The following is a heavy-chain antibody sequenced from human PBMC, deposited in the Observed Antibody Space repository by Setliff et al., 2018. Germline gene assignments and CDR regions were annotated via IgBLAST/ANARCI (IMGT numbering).Heavy chain of an antibody. Sequence: GGSLRLSCAASGFSFTTYTMNWIRQAPGQGLEWVSSIDTSSTWIYYADSVKGRFTISRDNTENSLYLQMNSLRAEDTAVYYCARSETCHSTHCSPYDYWGQGTPVTVSS. CDR3: ARSETCHSTHCSPYDY. CDR1: GFSFTTYT. D-gene: IGHD2-2*01. V-gene: IGHV3-21*01. CDR2: IDTSSTWI. J-gene: IGHJ4*02.